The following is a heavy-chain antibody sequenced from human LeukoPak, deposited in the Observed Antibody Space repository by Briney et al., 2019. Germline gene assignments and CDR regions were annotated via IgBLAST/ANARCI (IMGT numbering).Heavy chain of an antibody. J-gene: IGHJ3*02. CDR1: GYTFTSYG. D-gene: IGHD3-16*01. Sequence: ASVKVSCKASGYTFTSYGISWVRQAPGQGLEWMGWISAYNGNTNYAQKLQGRVTMTTDTSTSTAYMELRSLRSDDTAVYYCAWSSGNVVDYDALDIWGQGTMVTVSS. CDR3: AWSSGNVVDYDALDI. CDR2: ISAYNGNT. V-gene: IGHV1-18*01.